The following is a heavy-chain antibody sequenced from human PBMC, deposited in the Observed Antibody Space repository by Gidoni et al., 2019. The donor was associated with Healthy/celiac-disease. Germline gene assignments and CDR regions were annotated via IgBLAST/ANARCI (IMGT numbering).Heavy chain of an antibody. CDR1: GFTCSSYS. CDR3: ARDLDVDTAMDAGGVYYYYYGMDV. V-gene: IGHV3-21*01. J-gene: IGHJ6*02. CDR2: ISSSSSYI. D-gene: IGHD5-18*01. Sequence: EVQLVESGGGLVKPGGSLRRAGAASGFTCSSYSMNWVGQEPGQGLEWVSSISSSSSYIYYADSVKGRFTISRDNAKNSLYLQMTSLRAEDTAVYYCARDLDVDTAMDAGGVYYYYYGMDVWGQGTTVTVSS.